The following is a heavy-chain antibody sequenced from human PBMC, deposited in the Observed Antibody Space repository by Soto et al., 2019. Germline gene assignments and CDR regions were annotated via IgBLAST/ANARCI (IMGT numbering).Heavy chain of an antibody. J-gene: IGHJ4*02. CDR2: IYYSGST. D-gene: IGHD2-15*01. Sequence: TSETLSLTCAVWGSSICRDYWSWTRQPPGKGLEWIGYIYYSGSTNYNPPLKSRVTISVDTSKNQFSLKLNSVTAADTAVHYCERDRSLDSWAQGILVTVS. CDR3: ERDRSLDS. V-gene: IGHV4-59*01. CDR1: GSSICRDY.